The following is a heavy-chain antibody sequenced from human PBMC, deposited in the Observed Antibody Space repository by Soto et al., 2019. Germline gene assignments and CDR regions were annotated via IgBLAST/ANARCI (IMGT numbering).Heavy chain of an antibody. CDR3: PRLGAAAPTAVYYGMDV. V-gene: IGHV5-10-1*01. D-gene: IGHD6-13*01. Sequence: GESLKISCKGSGYSFTSYWISWVRQMPGKGLEWMGRSDPSDSYTNYSPSFQGHVTISDDKSISTAYLRWSSLKAPDTAMYYCPRLGAAAPTAVYYGMDVWGQGTTVTVSS. CDR2: SDPSDSYT. CDR1: GYSFTSYW. J-gene: IGHJ6*02.